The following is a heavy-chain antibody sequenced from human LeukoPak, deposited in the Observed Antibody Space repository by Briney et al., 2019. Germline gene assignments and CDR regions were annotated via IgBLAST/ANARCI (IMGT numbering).Heavy chain of an antibody. CDR2: IGDSGGTT. CDR1: GYTFSRNA. CDR3: AKGPGNDYVWGSYAY. J-gene: IGHJ4*02. D-gene: IGHD3-16*01. V-gene: IGHV3-23*01. Sequence: GGSLRLSCAVSGYTFSRNAMSWVRQAPGKGLEWVSVIGDSGGTTYYADSVKGRFTISRDNSKNTLYLQMNSLRAEDTAVYYCAKGPGNDYVWGSYAYWGQGTLVTVSS.